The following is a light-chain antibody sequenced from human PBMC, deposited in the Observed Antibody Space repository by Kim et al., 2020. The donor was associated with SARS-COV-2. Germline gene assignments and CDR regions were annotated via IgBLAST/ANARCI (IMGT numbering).Light chain of an antibody. Sequence: GQMCTFSCSGSSSNIVSNTVNWYQQLPGTAPKLLIYSNNQRPSGVPDRFSGSKSGTSASLAISGLQSEDEADYYCAAWDDSLNGRVFGGRTQLTVL. CDR3: AAWDDSLNGRV. J-gene: IGLJ3*02. CDR2: SNN. CDR1: SSNIVSNT. V-gene: IGLV1-44*01.